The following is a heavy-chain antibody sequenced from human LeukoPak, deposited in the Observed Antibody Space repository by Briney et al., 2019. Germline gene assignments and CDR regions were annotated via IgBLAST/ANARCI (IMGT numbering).Heavy chain of an antibody. Sequence: GGSLRLSCAASGFTFSNYGMSWVRQAPGKGLEWLLAMSGSGSSTYYADSVKGRFTISRDNSKNTLYLQMNSLRAEDTAVYYCAKERDIVVVVAATISWFDPWGQGTLVTVSS. J-gene: IGHJ5*02. CDR3: AKERDIVVVVAATISWFDP. V-gene: IGHV3-23*01. CDR2: MSGSGSST. D-gene: IGHD2-15*01. CDR1: GFTFSNYG.